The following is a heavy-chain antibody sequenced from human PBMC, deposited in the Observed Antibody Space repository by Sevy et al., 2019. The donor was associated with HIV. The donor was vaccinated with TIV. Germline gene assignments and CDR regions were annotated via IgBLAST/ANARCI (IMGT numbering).Heavy chain of an antibody. CDR3: AKDLRVVIPAAMQPADL. V-gene: IGHV3-30*02. D-gene: IGHD2-2*01. CDR1: KFPFRSNG. CDR2: INFDGSDR. J-gene: IGHJ5*02. Sequence: GGSLRLSCVASKFPFRSNGFHWVRQPPGKGLEWLSYINFDGSDRKYADSVKGRFTVSRDNSKNTFYLQMNSLRAEETAVYYCAKDLRVVIPAAMQPADLWGQGTLVTVSS.